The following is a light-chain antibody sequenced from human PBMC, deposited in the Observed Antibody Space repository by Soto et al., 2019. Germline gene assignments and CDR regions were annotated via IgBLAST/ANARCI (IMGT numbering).Light chain of an antibody. CDR2: DAS. CDR1: QSVTTY. Sequence: EIVLTQSPATLSLSPGAVATLSCRASQSVTTYLAWYQHKPGQAPRLLISDASDRAAGVPARFNGTGSGTDFTLTIGGLEPEDSAVYYCQQCSTWPLQTFGRGTKVEI. V-gene: IGKV3-11*01. J-gene: IGKJ1*01. CDR3: QQCSTWPLQT.